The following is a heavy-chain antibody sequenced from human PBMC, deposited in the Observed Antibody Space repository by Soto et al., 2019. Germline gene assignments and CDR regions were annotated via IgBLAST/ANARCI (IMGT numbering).Heavy chain of an antibody. Sequence: TLSLPSAVSSGSICSSNWWGCFRPPPGEGLEWIGEIYHSGSTNYNPSLKSRVTISVDKSKNQFSLKLSSVTAADTAVYYCARDGFTVTTTDYYYYGMDVWGQATTVTVSS. CDR2: IYHSGST. V-gene: IGHV4-4*02. D-gene: IGHD4-17*01. CDR1: SGSICSSNW. CDR3: ARDGFTVTTTDYYYYGMDV. J-gene: IGHJ6*02.